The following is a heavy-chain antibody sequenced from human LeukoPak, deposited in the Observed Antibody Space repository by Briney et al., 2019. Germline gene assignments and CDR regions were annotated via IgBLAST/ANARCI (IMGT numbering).Heavy chain of an antibody. J-gene: IGHJ5*02. D-gene: IGHD3-22*01. V-gene: IGHV1-69*05. Sequence: ASVKVSCKASGGTFSSYAISWVRQAPRQGLEWMGGIIPIFGTANYAQKFQGRVTITTDESTSTAYMELSSLRSEDTAVYYCASHYYDSSGLARFDPWGQGTLVTVSS. CDR2: IIPIFGTA. CDR3: ASHYYDSSGLARFDP. CDR1: GGTFSSYA.